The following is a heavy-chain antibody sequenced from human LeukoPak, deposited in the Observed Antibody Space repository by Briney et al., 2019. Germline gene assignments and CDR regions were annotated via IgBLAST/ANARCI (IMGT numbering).Heavy chain of an antibody. CDR1: GFTFSSFA. CDR3: ARAPRLYGSGSYLDY. Sequence: PGGSLRLSCAASGFTFSSFAMHWVRQAPGKGLEWVAVIWYDGSNKYYEESVKGRLTISRDKSNNTLYLQMNSLRAEDTAVYYCARAPRLYGSGSYLDYWGQGILVTVSS. CDR2: IWYDGSNK. D-gene: IGHD3-10*01. V-gene: IGHV3-33*01. J-gene: IGHJ4*02.